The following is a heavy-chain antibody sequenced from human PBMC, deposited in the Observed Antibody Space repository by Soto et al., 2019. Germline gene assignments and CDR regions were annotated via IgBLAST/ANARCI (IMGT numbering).Heavy chain of an antibody. Sequence: GGSLRLACAASGFSFTNFAMRWVRQARGKGLEWVAGIGASGDITWYADSVKGRLSISRDNSKNTLYLQLNSLRFEDTAVYYCAKDDFTDRGDDYFDYWGPGT. D-gene: IGHD2-21*02. CDR1: GFSFTNFA. CDR2: IGASGDIT. CDR3: AKDDFTDRGDDYFDY. J-gene: IGHJ4*02. V-gene: IGHV3-23*01.